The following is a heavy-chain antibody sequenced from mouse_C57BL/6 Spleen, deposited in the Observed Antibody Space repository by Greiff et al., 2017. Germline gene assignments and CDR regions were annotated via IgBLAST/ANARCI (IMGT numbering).Heavy chain of an antibody. Sequence: EVQLQQSGAELVKPGASVKLSCTASGFNIKDYYMHWVKQRTEQGLEWIGRIDPEDGETKYAPKFQGKATITADTSSNTAYLQLSSLTSEDTAVYYCARHYDYDLDYWGQGTTLTVSS. CDR1: GFNIKDYY. J-gene: IGHJ2*01. CDR3: ARHYDYDLDY. D-gene: IGHD2-4*01. V-gene: IGHV14-2*01. CDR2: IDPEDGET.